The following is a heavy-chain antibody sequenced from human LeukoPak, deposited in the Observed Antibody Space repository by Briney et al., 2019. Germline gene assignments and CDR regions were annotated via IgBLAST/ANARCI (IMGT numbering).Heavy chain of an antibody. CDR2: INHSGST. D-gene: IGHD3-16*01. CDR1: AGSFSGYY. Sequence: SETLSLTCAVYAGSFSGYYWSWIRQPPGKGLEWIGEINHSGSTCHNPSLKSRVTISVDTSKNQFSLKLSSVTAADTAVYYCAILAGQLAFDYWGQGTLVTVSS. V-gene: IGHV4-34*01. J-gene: IGHJ4*02. CDR3: AILAGQLAFDY.